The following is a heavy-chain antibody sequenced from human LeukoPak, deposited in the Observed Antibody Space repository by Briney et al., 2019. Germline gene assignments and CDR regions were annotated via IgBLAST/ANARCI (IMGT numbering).Heavy chain of an antibody. CDR2: IIPIFGTA. CDR1: GGTFSSYA. D-gene: IGHD2-15*01. CDR3: ARDGYCSGGSCSVSWFDP. J-gene: IGHJ5*02. V-gene: IGHV1-69*13. Sequence: SVKVSCKASGGTFSSYAISWVRQAPGQGLEWMGGIIPIFGTANYAQKFQGRATITADESTSTAYMELSSLRSEDTAVYYCARDGYCSGGSCSVSWFDPWGQGTLVTVSS.